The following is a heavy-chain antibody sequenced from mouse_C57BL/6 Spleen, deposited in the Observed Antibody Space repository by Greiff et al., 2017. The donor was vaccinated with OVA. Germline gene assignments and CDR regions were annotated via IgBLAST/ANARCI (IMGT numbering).Heavy chain of an antibody. D-gene: IGHD4-1*01. CDR1: GFNFTDNY. V-gene: IGHV14-3*01. CDR2: FDPASGNT. J-gene: IGHJ3*01. CDR3: ARHWSFAY. Sequence: VQLQQSVAELVRPGASVKLSCTASGFNFTDNYMHWVKQRPGQGLEWIGRFDPASGNTKYAAKFQGKATITADKSSNTAYLELIRLTSEDTAFYFCARHWSFAYWGQGTLVTVSA.